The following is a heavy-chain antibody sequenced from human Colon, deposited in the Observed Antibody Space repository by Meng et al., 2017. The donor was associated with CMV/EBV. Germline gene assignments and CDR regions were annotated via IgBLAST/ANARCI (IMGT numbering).Heavy chain of an antibody. J-gene: IGHJ4*02. Sequence: GGSLRLSCAATGFTLSSYAMSWVRQAPGKGLEWVSSISSTSTHVDYADSVKGRFTISRDSAKNSLSLQMNSLRDEDTAVYYCARDRLEGYYSGPGYWGQGTLVTVSS. V-gene: IGHV3-21*01. D-gene: IGHD2/OR15-2a*01. CDR2: ISSTSTHV. CDR1: GFTLSSYA. CDR3: ARDRLEGYYSGPGY.